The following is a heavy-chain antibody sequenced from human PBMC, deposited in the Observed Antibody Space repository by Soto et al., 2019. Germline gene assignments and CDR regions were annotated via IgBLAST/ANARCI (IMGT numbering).Heavy chain of an antibody. CDR3: ARYYYASGSYHYYFDY. Sequence: GGSLRLSCAASGFTFSGYAMSWVRQAPGKGLEWVSAISSSSSSTSYADSVKGRFTISRDNAKNSLYLQMNSLRAEDTAVYYCARYYYASGSYHYYFDYWGQGTLVTVSS. D-gene: IGHD3-10*01. CDR2: ISSSSSST. CDR1: GFTFSGYA. J-gene: IGHJ4*02. V-gene: IGHV3-21*01.